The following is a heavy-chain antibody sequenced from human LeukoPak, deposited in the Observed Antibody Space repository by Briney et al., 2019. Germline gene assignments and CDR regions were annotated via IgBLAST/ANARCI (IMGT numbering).Heavy chain of an antibody. D-gene: IGHD4-17*01. J-gene: IGHJ4*02. V-gene: IGHV3-23*01. CDR3: AKHLTSVTTNFED. CDR1: GFTFKNYA. Sequence: GGSLRLSCAASGFTFKNYAMAWVRQAPGEGLEWVSSVSGNGGGTYYADSVKGHSTISRDNSKNTLYLQMNSLRAEDTAVYYCAKHLTSVTTNFEDWGQGTLVTISS. CDR2: VSGNGGGT.